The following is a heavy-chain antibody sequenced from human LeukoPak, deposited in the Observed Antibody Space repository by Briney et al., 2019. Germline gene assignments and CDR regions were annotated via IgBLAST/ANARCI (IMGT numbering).Heavy chain of an antibody. V-gene: IGHV4-4*07. D-gene: IGHD2-15*01. CDR3: ARDLRYCSGGSCSVIDY. CDR1: GGSISSYY. CDR2: IYTSGST. Sequence: MPSETLSLTCTVSGGSISSYYWSWIRQPAGKGLEWIGRIYTSGSTNYNPSLKSRVTMSVDTSKNQFSLKLSSVTAADTAVYYCARDLRYCSGGSCSVIDYWGQGTLVTVSS. J-gene: IGHJ4*02.